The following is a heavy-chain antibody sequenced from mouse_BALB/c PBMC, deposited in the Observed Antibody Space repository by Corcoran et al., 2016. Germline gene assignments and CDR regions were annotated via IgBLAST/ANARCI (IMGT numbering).Heavy chain of an antibody. D-gene: IGHD1-1*01. V-gene: IGHV1-26*01. J-gene: IGHJ4*01. CDR3: AGDYGSSYYAMDY. Sequence: EVQLQQSGPELVKPGASVKISCKASGYSFTGYYMHWVKQSHVKSLEWSGRINPYNGATSYNQNFKDKSSLTVDKSSSTAYMELHRLTSEDSAGYYCAGDYGSSYYAMDYWGQGTSVTVSS. CDR2: INPYNGAT. CDR1: GYSFTGYY.